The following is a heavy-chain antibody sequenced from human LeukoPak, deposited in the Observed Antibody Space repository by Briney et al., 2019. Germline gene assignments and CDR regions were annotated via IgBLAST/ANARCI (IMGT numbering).Heavy chain of an antibody. CDR2: ISAHNGNT. J-gene: IGHJ4*02. D-gene: IGHD1-26*01. V-gene: IGHV1-18*01. CDR3: ARDGGSGSYLYDY. CDR1: GYIFISYG. Sequence: ASVKVSCKASGYIFISYGTSWVRQAPGQGLEWMGWISAHNGNTNSAQRLQGRVTMTTDTSTSTAYMELRSLTSDDTAVYYCARDGGSGSYLYDYWGQGTLITVSS.